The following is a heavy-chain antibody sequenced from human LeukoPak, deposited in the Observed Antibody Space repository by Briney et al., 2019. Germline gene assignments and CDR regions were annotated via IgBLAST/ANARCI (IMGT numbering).Heavy chain of an antibody. D-gene: IGHD2/OR15-2a*01. CDR3: GSLWPGD. Sequence: SETLSLTCAVYGGSFSNYYRSWIRQPPGKGLEWLGEINHSGSTNYNPSLKSRVTISVDTSKNQFSLKLTSVTAADTAVYYCGSLWPGDWGQGTLVTVSS. V-gene: IGHV4-34*01. CDR2: INHSGST. J-gene: IGHJ4*02. CDR1: GGSFSNYY.